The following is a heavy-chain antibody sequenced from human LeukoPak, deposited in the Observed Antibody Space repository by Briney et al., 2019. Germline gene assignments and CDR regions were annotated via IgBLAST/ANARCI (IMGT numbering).Heavy chain of an antibody. J-gene: IGHJ4*02. CDR3: ARGYSYFDY. D-gene: IGHD5-18*01. V-gene: IGHV4-59*08. Sequence: PTDTLSLTCTVSGGSITTNYWTWIRQSPGKGLEWIGYIYYSGSTNYNPSLKSRVTISIDTSENQLSLKLSSVTAADTAVYYCARGYSYFDYWGQGTLVTVSS. CDR1: GGSITTNY. CDR2: IYYSGST.